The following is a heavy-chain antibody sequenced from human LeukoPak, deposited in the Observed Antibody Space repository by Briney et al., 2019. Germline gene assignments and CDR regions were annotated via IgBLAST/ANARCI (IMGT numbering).Heavy chain of an antibody. D-gene: IGHD2-8*02. V-gene: IGHV1-69*13. J-gene: IGHJ6*04. CDR1: GGTFSSYA. Sequence: SVKFSCKASGGTFSSYAISWVRQAPGQGLEWMGAIIPIFGTANYAQKFQGRVTITADESTSTAYMELSSLRSEDTAVYYCARERAVAPGGDYHGMDVWGKGTTVTVSS. CDR2: IIPIFGTA. CDR3: ARERAVAPGGDYHGMDV.